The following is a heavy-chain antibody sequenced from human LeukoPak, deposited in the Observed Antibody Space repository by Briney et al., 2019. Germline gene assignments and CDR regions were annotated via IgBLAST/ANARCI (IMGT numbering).Heavy chain of an antibody. V-gene: IGHV1-8*01. CDR2: MNPNSGNT. CDR3: ARAGGQTGTTDYYYYYMDV. J-gene: IGHJ6*03. Sequence: ASVKVSCKAPGYTFTSYDINWVRQATGQGLEWMGWMNPNSGNTGYAQKFQGRVTMTRDTSISTAYMELSGLRSEDTAVYYCARAGGQTGTTDYYYYYMDVWDKGTTVTVSS. CDR1: GYTFTSYD. D-gene: IGHD1-7*01.